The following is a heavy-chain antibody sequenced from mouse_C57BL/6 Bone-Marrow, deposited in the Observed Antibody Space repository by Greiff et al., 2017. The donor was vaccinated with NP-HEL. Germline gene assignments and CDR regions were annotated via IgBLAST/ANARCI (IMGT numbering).Heavy chain of an antibody. J-gene: IGHJ1*03. Sequence: QVQLKQPGAELVKPGASVKLSCKASGYTFTSYWMHWVKQRPGQGLEWIGMIHPNSGSTNYNEKFKSKATLTVDKSSSTAYMQLSSLTSEDSAVYYCARFPLPLYFDVWGTGTTVTVSS. D-gene: IGHD5-5*01. CDR2: IHPNSGST. CDR1: GYTFTSYW. V-gene: IGHV1-64*01. CDR3: ARFPLPLYFDV.